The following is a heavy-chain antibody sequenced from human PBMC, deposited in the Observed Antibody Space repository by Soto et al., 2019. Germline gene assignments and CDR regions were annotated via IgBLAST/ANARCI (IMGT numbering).Heavy chain of an antibody. J-gene: IGHJ4*02. Sequence: QVQLVQSGAEVKKPGASVKVSCKASGYTFTGYYMHWVRQAPGQGLEWMGWINPNSGGTNYAQKLQGWVTRTRDTSISTAYMELSRLGSDDTAVYYCAGGGIVATGVADSSFEYWGQGTLVTVSS. CDR1: GYTFTGYY. V-gene: IGHV1-2*04. CDR2: INPNSGGT. D-gene: IGHD5-12*01. CDR3: AGGGIVATGVADSSFEY.